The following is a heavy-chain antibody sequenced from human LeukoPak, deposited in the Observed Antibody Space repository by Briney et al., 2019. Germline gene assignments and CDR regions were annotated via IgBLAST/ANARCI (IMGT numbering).Heavy chain of an antibody. CDR3: ARGGQWSYGAKNAY. J-gene: IGHJ4*02. CDR1: GGSISSSSYY. D-gene: IGHD1-26*01. CDR2: IYYSGST. Sequence: SETLSLTCTVSGGSISSSSYYWGWIRQPPGKELEWIGSIYYSGSTCYNPSLESRVTISVDKSKNQFSLKLSSVTAADTAVYYCARGGQWSYGAKNAYWGQGTLVTVSS. V-gene: IGHV4-39*07.